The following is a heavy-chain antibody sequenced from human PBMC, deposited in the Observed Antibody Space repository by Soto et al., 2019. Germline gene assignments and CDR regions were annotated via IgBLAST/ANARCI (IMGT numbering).Heavy chain of an antibody. CDR2: ISCYNGKT. D-gene: IGHD3-3*01. J-gene: IGHJ6*02. Sequence: ASVNVSCKXSGYSFTAYGISWVRQAPGQGLEWMGWISCYNGKTKYAQKVQGRVTMTTDTSTSTAYMEVRSLRSDDTAIYYCARDAPPPELRFLEWHNYDYNGMDVWGQGTTVTVSS. V-gene: IGHV1-18*01. CDR1: GYSFTAYG. CDR3: ARDAPPPELRFLEWHNYDYNGMDV.